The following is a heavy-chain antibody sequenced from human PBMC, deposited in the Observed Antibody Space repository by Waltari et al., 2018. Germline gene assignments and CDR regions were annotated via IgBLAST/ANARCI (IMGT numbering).Heavy chain of an antibody. Sequence: HVLLQDSGPGLVKPSETLSLTCTVSGYSIGNYFWSWIRQPAGKGLEWIALSASTGTTNYNPAPKSRVTMSVDTSRNQFSLRLSSVTAADTAVYYCARDLSTPPYNWFDPWGQGTLVTVSS. CDR3: ARDLSTPPYNWFDP. J-gene: IGHJ5*02. CDR2: SASTGTT. V-gene: IGHV4-4*07. CDR1: GYSIGNYF.